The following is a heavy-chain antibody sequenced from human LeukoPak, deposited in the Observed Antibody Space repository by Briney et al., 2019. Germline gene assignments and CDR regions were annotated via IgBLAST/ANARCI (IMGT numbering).Heavy chain of an antibody. J-gene: IGHJ4*02. CDR2: ISGSGGST. D-gene: IGHD6-13*01. Sequence: GGSLRLSCAASGFTFSDYYMSWIRQAPGKGLEWVSAISGSGGSTYYADSVKGRFTISRDNSKNTLYLQMNSLRAEDTAVYYCAKALIAAPPMGYWGQGTLVTVSS. CDR3: AKALIAAPPMGY. CDR1: GFTFSDYY. V-gene: IGHV3-23*01.